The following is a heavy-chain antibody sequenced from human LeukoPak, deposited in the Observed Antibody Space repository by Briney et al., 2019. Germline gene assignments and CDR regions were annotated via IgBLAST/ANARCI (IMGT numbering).Heavy chain of an antibody. CDR2: ISTSSSYI. CDR1: GFTFDDYG. V-gene: IGHV3-21*01. D-gene: IGHD2-15*01. J-gene: IGHJ4*02. Sequence: GGSLRLSCAASGFTFDDYGMNWVRQAPGEGLEWVSSISTSSSYIYYADSVKGRFTISRDNPKNSLYLQMNSLRAEDTAVYYCARRGIAATHYYFDYWGQGTLVTVSS. CDR3: ARRGIAATHYYFDY.